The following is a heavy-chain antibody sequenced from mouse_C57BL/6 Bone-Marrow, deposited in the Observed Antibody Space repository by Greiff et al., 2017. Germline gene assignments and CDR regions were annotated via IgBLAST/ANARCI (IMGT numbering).Heavy chain of an antibody. CDR1: GYTFTDYN. CDR2: INPNNGGT. Sequence: EVQLQQSGPELVKPGASVKIPCKASGYTFTDYNMDWVKQSHGKSLEWIGDINPNNGGTIYNQKFKGKATLTVDKSSSTAYMELRSLTSEDTAVYYCARASTMIRNYFDYWGQGTTLTVSS. J-gene: IGHJ2*01. CDR3: ARASTMIRNYFDY. D-gene: IGHD2-4*01. V-gene: IGHV1-18*01.